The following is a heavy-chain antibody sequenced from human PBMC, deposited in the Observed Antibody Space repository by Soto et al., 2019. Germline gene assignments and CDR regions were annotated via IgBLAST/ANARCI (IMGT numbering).Heavy chain of an antibody. CDR2: IYPGDSET. CDR1: GYSFTSYW. V-gene: IGHV5-51*06. Sequence: GESLKISCKGSGYSFTSYWIGWVRQMPGKGLEWMGIIYPGDSETRYSPSFQGQVTFSADKSISTPYLQWSSLKASDTAMYYCARTSAAGKYYYGMDVWGQGTTVTVSS. CDR3: ARTSAAGKYYYGMDV. J-gene: IGHJ6*02. D-gene: IGHD6-13*01.